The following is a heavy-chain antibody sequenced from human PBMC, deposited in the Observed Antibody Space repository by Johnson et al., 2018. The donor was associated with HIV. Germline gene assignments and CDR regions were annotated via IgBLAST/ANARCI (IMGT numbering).Heavy chain of an antibody. Sequence: EVQLVESGGGLVQPGGSLRLSCVASGFTFSSYWMHWVRQAPGKGLVWVSGINWNGGRTGYADSVKGRFTIFRDNAKNSLYLRMNSLRAEDTALYYCARRWDDYGGHDAFDIWGQGTMVTVSS. V-gene: IGHV3-74*01. J-gene: IGHJ3*02. CDR1: GFTFSSYW. D-gene: IGHD4-23*01. CDR3: ARRWDDYGGHDAFDI. CDR2: INWNGGRT.